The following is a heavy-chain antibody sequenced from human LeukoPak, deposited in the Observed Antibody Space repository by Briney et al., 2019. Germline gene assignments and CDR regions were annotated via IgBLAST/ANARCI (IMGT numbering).Heavy chain of an antibody. CDR3: ARVTEYCSGGSCYTGDH. D-gene: IGHD2-15*01. J-gene: IGHJ4*02. Sequence: GESLKISCAASGFMFSGYAMNWVRQAPGKGLEWVSTISFSGSRTYYADSVEGRFTISRDNSKNTVYLQMSGLRAEDTAVYYCARVTEYCSGGSCYTGDHWGQGTLVTVSS. V-gene: IGHV3-23*01. CDR1: GFMFSGYA. CDR2: ISFSGSRT.